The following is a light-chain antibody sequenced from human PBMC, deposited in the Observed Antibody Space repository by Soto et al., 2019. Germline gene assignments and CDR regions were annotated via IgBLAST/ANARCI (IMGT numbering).Light chain of an antibody. CDR3: LHYNDWPRWT. V-gene: IGKV3-15*01. J-gene: IGKJ1*01. Sequence: EVVMTQSPATLSVSPGERATLSCRASQSVSNNLAWYQQQPGQAPRLLIYGASTTASGIPARFSASGSGTEFTLTISSLQSEDFAVYYCLHYNDWPRWTFGQGTKVHIK. CDR2: GAS. CDR1: QSVSNN.